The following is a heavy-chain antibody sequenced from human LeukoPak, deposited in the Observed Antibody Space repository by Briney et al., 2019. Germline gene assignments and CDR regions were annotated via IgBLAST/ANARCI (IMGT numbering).Heavy chain of an antibody. Sequence: SETLSLTCTVSGGSISSGGYYGSWIRQHPGKGLEWIGYIYYSGSTYYNPSLKSRVTISVDTSKNQFSLKLSSVTAADTAVYYCARGVPTNWLTDAFDIWGQGTMVTVSS. D-gene: IGHD7-27*01. J-gene: IGHJ3*02. CDR2: IYYSGST. CDR1: GGSISSGGYY. CDR3: ARGVPTNWLTDAFDI. V-gene: IGHV4-31*03.